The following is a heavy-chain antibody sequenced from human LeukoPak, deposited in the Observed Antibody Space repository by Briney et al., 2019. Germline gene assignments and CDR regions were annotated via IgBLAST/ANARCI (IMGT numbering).Heavy chain of an antibody. D-gene: IGHD5-18*01. J-gene: IGHJ4*02. CDR2: IYSGGST. CDR1: GFTISSTY. CDR3: IYGYTLDF. V-gene: IGHV3-53*01. Sequence: SGGSLRLSCSASGFTISSTYMSWVRQAPGKGLEWVSVIYSGGSTNYADSVKGRFTISRDNSKNTLYLQMNSLSAEDTAVYYCIYGYTLDFWGQGTLVTVSS.